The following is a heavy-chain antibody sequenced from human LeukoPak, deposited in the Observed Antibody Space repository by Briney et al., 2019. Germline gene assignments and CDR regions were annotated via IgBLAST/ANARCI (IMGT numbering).Heavy chain of an antibody. Sequence: ASVKVSCKASGYTFTSYYMHWVRQAPGQGLEWMGIINPSGGSTSYAQKFQGRVTMTRDTSTSTVYMELSSLRSEDTAVYYCARDHYYDGSGYYSPFDYWGQGTLVTVSS. D-gene: IGHD3-22*01. CDR1: GYTFTSYY. J-gene: IGHJ4*02. CDR2: INPSGGST. CDR3: ARDHYYDGSGYYSPFDY. V-gene: IGHV1-46*03.